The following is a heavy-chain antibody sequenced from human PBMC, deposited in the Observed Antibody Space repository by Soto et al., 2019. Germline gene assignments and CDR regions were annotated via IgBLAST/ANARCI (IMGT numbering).Heavy chain of an antibody. V-gene: IGHV3-49*03. D-gene: IGHD5-12*01. CDR2: IRNKAHGGTT. Sequence: GGSLRLSCTPSGFSFGDYGMSWFRQAPGKGLEWVGFIRNKAHGGTTEYAASVKGRFTISRDDSKSIAYLQMNSLKTEDTAVFYCARDWTSGYDYPIFDFWGQGALVTVSS. CDR1: GFSFGDYG. CDR3: ARDWTSGYDYPIFDF. J-gene: IGHJ4*02.